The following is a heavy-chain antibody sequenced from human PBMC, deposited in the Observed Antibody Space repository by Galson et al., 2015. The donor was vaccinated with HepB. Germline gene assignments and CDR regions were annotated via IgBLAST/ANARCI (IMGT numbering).Heavy chain of an antibody. V-gene: IGHV1-18*01. CDR3: ARGVAVDESYFFDY. J-gene: IGHJ4*02. Sequence: SVKVSCKASGYTLTAYGITWVRQAPGQGLEWMGWINAYNGKTNYVQKLQGRVTMTTDTSTSTAYMELRSLRSDDTAVYYCARGVAVDESYFFDYWGQGTLVTASS. CDR1: GYTLTAYG. CDR2: INAYNGKT. D-gene: IGHD6-19*01.